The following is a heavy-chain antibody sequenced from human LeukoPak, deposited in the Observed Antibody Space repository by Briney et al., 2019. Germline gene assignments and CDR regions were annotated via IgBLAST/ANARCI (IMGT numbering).Heavy chain of an antibody. V-gene: IGHV3-9*02. D-gene: IGHD3-10*01. J-gene: IGHJ5*02. CDR2: ISWNSGSI. CDR1: GFTSDDYA. CDR3: AKGVGRYYGSGSYSGWFDP. Sequence: GGSLRLSCAASGFTSDDYAMHWVRQAPGKGLEWVSGISWNSGSIGYADSVKGRFTISRDNAKNFLYLQMNSLRAEDMALYYCAKGVGRYYGSGSYSGWFDPWGQGTLVTVSS.